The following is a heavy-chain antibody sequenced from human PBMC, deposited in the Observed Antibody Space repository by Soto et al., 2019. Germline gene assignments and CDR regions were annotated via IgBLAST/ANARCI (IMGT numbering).Heavy chain of an antibody. CDR2: ISYDGSNK. Sequence: QPGGSLRLSCAASGFTFSSYAMHWVRQAPGKGLEWVAVISYDGSNKYYADSVKGRFTISRDNSKNTLYLQMNSLRAEDTAVYYCARAYYYYGSGSYSDYWGQGTLVTVSS. D-gene: IGHD3-10*01. V-gene: IGHV3-30-3*01. CDR1: GFTFSSYA. CDR3: ARAYYYYGSGSYSDY. J-gene: IGHJ4*02.